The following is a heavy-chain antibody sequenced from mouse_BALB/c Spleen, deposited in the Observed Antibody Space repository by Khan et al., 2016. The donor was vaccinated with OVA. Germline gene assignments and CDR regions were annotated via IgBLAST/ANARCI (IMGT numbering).Heavy chain of an antibody. CDR2: IHYSGST. D-gene: IGHD3-3*01. CDR3: ARGRAY. CDR1: GYSITSDYA. V-gene: IGHV3-2*02. J-gene: IGHJ3*01. Sequence: EVQLQESGPGLVKPSQSLSLTCTVTGYSITSDYAWNWIRQFPGNKLEWMGYIHYSGSTSYIPSLKSRISITRDPSKNQFFLHLNSVTSEDTATYYCARGRAYWGQGTLVTVSA.